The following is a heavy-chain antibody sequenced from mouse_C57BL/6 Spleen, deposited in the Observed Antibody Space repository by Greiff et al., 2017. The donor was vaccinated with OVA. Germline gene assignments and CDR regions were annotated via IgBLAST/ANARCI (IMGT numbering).Heavy chain of an antibody. CDR3: ASITTGLTW. CDR1: GYTFTSYW. Sequence: QVQLKQPGAELVKLGASVKLSCKASGYTFTSYWMHWVKQRPGQGLEWIGMIHPNSGSTNYNEKFKSKATLTVDKSSSTAYMQLSSLTSEDSAVYYCASITTGLTWWGQGTLVTVSA. CDR2: IHPNSGST. V-gene: IGHV1-64*01. D-gene: IGHD1-1*01. J-gene: IGHJ3*02.